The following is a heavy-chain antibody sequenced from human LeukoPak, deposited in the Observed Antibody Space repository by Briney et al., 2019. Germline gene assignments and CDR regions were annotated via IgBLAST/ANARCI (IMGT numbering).Heavy chain of an antibody. CDR3: ARLGYCSGGSCYSRWRKWFDP. CDR2: INHSGST. CDR1: GGSFSGYY. Sequence: SETLSLTCAVYGGSFSGYYWSWIRQPPGKGLEWIGEINHSGSTNYNPSLKSRVTISVDTSKNQFSLKLSSVTAADTAVYYCARLGYCSGGSCYSRWRKWFDPWGQGTLVTVSS. D-gene: IGHD2-15*01. V-gene: IGHV4-34*01. J-gene: IGHJ5*02.